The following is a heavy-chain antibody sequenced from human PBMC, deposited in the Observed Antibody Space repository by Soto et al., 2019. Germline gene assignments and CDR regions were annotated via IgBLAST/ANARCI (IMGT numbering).Heavy chain of an antibody. CDR1: GFTFSSYG. V-gene: IGHV3-30*18. Sequence: QVQLVESGGGVVQPGRSLRPSCAASGFTFSSYGMHWVRQAPGKGLEWVAVISYDGSNKYYADSVKGRFTISRDNSKNTLYLQMNSLRAEDTAVYYCAKDLLDFWSGYYEDYYYYGMDVWGQGTTVTVSS. J-gene: IGHJ6*02. CDR2: ISYDGSNK. D-gene: IGHD3-3*01. CDR3: AKDLLDFWSGYYEDYYYYGMDV.